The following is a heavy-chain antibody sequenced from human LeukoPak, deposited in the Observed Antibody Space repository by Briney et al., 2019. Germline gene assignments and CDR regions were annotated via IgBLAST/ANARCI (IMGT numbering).Heavy chain of an antibody. V-gene: IGHV1-18*01. CDR1: GYTFTSYG. CDR2: ISAYNGNT. Sequence: ASVTVSCTASGYTFTSYGISWVRQAPGQGLEWMGWISAYNGNTNYAQKLQGRVTMTTDTSTSTAYMELRSLRSDDTAVYYCARVPQARGVLWYSSSWYYFDYWGQGTLVTVSS. D-gene: IGHD6-13*01. J-gene: IGHJ4*02. CDR3: ARVPQARGVLWYSSSWYYFDY.